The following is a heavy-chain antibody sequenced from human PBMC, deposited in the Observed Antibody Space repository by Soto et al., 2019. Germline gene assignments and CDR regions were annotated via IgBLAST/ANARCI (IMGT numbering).Heavy chain of an antibody. CDR3: ARDVGAYSSSSSYYYGMDV. CDR1: GGSISSYY. J-gene: IGHJ6*02. D-gene: IGHD6-6*01. V-gene: IGHV4-4*07. Sequence: QVQLQESGPGLVKPSETLSLTCTVSGGSISSYYWSWIRQPAGKGLEWIGRIYTSGSTNYNPSLRSRVTMSVDTSKNRFSLKLSSVTAADTAVYYCARDVGAYSSSSSYYYGMDVWGQGTTVTVSS. CDR2: IYTSGST.